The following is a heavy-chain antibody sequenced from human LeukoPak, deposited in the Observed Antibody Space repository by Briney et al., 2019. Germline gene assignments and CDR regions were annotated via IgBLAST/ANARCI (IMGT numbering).Heavy chain of an antibody. Sequence: PSETLSLTCTVSGGSISSHYWSWIRQPPGKGLEWIGYIYYSGSTNYNPSLKSRVTISVDTSKNQFSLKLSSVTAADTAVYYCARCSAPYSSGFIPWGQGTLVTVSS. D-gene: IGHD6-19*01. J-gene: IGHJ5*02. CDR2: IYYSGST. CDR1: GGSISSHY. CDR3: ARCSAPYSSGFIP. V-gene: IGHV4-59*11.